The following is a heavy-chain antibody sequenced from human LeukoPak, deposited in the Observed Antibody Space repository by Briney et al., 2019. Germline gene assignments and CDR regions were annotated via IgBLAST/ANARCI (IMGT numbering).Heavy chain of an antibody. CDR2: INQCEST. CDR1: GGCFSGYY. CDR3: AGRGSNRYYYHHYYRDV. D-gene: IGHD6-13*01. V-gene: IGHV4-34*01. Sequence: SETLSLTCAVYGGCFSGYYWSWLRQPPAQGLEWIGEINQCESTNYNPSLKNRLTISVDTSKNQFSLKLTAVPAADTAVYYCAGRGSNRYYYHHYYRDVGGKGTAVTV. J-gene: IGHJ6*03.